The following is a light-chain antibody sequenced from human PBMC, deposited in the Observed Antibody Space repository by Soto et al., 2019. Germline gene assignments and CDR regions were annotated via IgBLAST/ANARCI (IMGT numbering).Light chain of an antibody. CDR1: SSNIGAGYD. J-gene: IGLJ1*01. Sequence: QSVLTQPPSVSGAPGQRVTISCTGSSSNIGAGYDVHWYQQLPGTAPKLLIYVNSNRPSGVPDRFSGSKSVTSASLAITGLQAEDEADYYCQSYDSSLSGSKVFGTGTRSPS. CDR3: QSYDSSLSGSKV. V-gene: IGLV1-40*01. CDR2: VNS.